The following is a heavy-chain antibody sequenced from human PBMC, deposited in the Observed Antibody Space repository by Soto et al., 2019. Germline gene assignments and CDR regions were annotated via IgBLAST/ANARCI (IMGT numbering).Heavy chain of an antibody. CDR1: GYTFTTYG. V-gene: IGHV1-18*01. CDR3: ARSYDGRGYYPLGWFDP. J-gene: IGHJ5*02. CDR2: ISAYNVNT. Sequence: QVQLVQSGAEVKKPGASVKVSCKTSGYTFTTYGINWVRQTPGHGIEWMGWISAYNVNTYYAQKLQGRVTMTTDTSTTTAYMELRSLRSDDTAVYYCARSYDGRGYYPLGWFDPWGQGTLVTVSS. D-gene: IGHD3-22*01.